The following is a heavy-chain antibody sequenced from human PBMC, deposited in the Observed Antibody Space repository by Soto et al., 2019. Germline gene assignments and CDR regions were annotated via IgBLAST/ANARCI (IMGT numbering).Heavy chain of an antibody. Sequence: PSETLSLTCTVSGGSISSSYFYWGWLRQPPGKGLEWIGYIYYSGSTYYNPSLKSRVTISVDTSKNQFSLKLISVTAADTAVYYCARVWLLDEEHYFDYWGQGTLVTVSS. CDR2: IYYSGST. CDR3: ARVWLLDEEHYFDY. CDR1: GGSISSSYFY. J-gene: IGHJ4*02. V-gene: IGHV4-61*05. D-gene: IGHD3-9*01.